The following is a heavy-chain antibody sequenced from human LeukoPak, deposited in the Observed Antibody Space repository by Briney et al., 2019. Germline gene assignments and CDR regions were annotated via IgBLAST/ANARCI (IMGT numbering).Heavy chain of an antibody. J-gene: IGHJ6*02. V-gene: IGHV4-39*07. Sequence: PSETLSLTCTVSGGSISSSSYYWGWIRQPPGKGLEWIGSIYYSGSTYYNPSLKSRVTISVDTSKNQFSLKLSSVTAADTAEYYCARVRCSSTSCYLYGMDVWGQGTTVTVSS. CDR3: ARVRCSSTSCYLYGMDV. D-gene: IGHD2-2*01. CDR1: GGSISSSSYY. CDR2: IYYSGST.